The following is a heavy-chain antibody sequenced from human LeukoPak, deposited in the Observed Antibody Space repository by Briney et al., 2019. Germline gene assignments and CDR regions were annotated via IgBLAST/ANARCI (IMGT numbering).Heavy chain of an antibody. V-gene: IGHV3-23*01. Sequence: GGSLRLSCAASGFTFSSYSMNWVRQAPGKGLEWVSAISGSGGSTYYADSVKGRFTISRDNSKNTLYLQMNSLRAEDTAVYYCAKLATYYYDSSGYYWWGQGTLVTVSS. D-gene: IGHD3-22*01. CDR2: ISGSGGST. J-gene: IGHJ4*02. CDR3: AKLATYYYDSSGYYW. CDR1: GFTFSSYS.